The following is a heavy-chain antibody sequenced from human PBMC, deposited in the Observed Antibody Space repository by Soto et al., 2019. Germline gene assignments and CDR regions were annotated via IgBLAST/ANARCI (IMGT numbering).Heavy chain of an antibody. CDR2: ISSSSSYI. J-gene: IGHJ4*02. D-gene: IGHD6-13*01. V-gene: IGHV3-21*01. CDR1: GFTFSSYS. Sequence: GGSLRLSCAASGFTFSSYSMNWVRQAPGKGLEWVSSISSSSSYIYYADSVKGRFTISRDNAKNSLYLQMNSLRAEDTAVYYCARAGGIAAPFDYWGQGTLVTVSS. CDR3: ARAGGIAAPFDY.